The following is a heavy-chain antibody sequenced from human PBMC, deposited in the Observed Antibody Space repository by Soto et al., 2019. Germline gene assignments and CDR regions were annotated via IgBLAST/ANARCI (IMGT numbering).Heavy chain of an antibody. CDR3: TTVWAVAGPYFDY. CDR1: GFTFSNAW. D-gene: IGHD6-19*01. Sequence: EVQLVESGGGLVKPGGSLRLSCAASGFTFSNAWMNWVRQAPGKGLWWVGRIKSKTDGGTTDYAAPVKGGFTISRDDSKNTLYLQMNSLKTEDTAVYYCTTVWAVAGPYFDYWGQGTLVTVSS. CDR2: IKSKTDGGTT. J-gene: IGHJ4*02. V-gene: IGHV3-15*07.